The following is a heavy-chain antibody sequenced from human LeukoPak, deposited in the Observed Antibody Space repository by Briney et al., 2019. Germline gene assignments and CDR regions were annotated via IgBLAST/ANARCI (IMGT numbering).Heavy chain of an antibody. D-gene: IGHD5-12*01. CDR2: LYDSGST. CDR1: GFTFSSYA. V-gene: IGHV4-39*01. J-gene: IGHJ3*02. CDR3: ARHTRPGYSGYENAFDI. Sequence: GSLRLSCAASGFTFSSYAMSWVRQPPGKGLEWIGNLYDSGSTHYNPSLRSRVTISADTSKNQFSLKLSSVTAADTAVYYCARHTRPGYSGYENAFDIWGQGTMVTVSS.